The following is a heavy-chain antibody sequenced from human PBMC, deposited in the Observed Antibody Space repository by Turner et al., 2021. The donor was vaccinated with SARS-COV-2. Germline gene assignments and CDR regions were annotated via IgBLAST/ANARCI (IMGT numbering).Heavy chain of an antibody. CDR3: ARFPYYYDSSAYPAYGMDV. CDR2: IYYSGCT. CDR1: GGSISSSIYY. D-gene: IGHD3-22*01. J-gene: IGHJ6*02. Sequence: QLQLQESGPGLVKPSETLSLTCTVSGGSISSSIYYWGWIRQPTGKGLEWIGSIYYSGCTYYNPSLKSRVTISVDTSKNQFSLKLSSVTAADTAVYYCARFPYYYDSSAYPAYGMDVWGQGTTVTVSS. V-gene: IGHV4-39*01.